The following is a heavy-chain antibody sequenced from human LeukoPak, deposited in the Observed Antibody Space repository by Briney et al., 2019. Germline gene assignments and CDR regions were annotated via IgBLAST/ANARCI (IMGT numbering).Heavy chain of an antibody. J-gene: IGHJ3*02. Sequence: GASVKVSCKASGYTFTGYYMHWVRQAPGQGLEWMGWINPNSGGTNYAQKFQGRVTMTRDMSTSTVYMELSSLRSEDTAVYYCARMITMSAFDIWGQGTMVTVSS. D-gene: IGHD3-22*01. CDR2: INPNSGGT. V-gene: IGHV1-2*02. CDR1: GYTFTGYY. CDR3: ARMITMSAFDI.